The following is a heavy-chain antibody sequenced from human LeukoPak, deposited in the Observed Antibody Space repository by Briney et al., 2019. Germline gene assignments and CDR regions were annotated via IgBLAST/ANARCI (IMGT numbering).Heavy chain of an antibody. CDR3: ARSADSWTNYYGMDV. D-gene: IGHD3/OR15-3a*01. V-gene: IGHV3-74*01. J-gene: IGHJ6*02. CDR1: GFTFSSYS. Sequence: GGSLRLSCAASGFTFSSYSMHWVRQAPGKGLVWVSRINSDETRTNFADSVKGRFTISRDNAKNTLYLQMNSLRAEDTAVYYCARSADSWTNYYGMDVWGQGATVTVSS. CDR2: INSDETRT.